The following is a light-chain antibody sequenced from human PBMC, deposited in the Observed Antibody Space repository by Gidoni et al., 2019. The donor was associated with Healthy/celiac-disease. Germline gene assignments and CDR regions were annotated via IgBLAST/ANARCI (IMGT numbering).Light chain of an antibody. CDR1: QIVSSSY. Sequence: SCRASQIVSSSYVAWYQQKPGQAPRLLIYGASSRATGIPDSFSGSGSGTDFTLTISRLEPEDFAVYYCQQYGSSPQTFXXXTKVEIK. CDR3: QQYGSSPQT. CDR2: GAS. J-gene: IGKJ1*01. V-gene: IGKV3-20*01.